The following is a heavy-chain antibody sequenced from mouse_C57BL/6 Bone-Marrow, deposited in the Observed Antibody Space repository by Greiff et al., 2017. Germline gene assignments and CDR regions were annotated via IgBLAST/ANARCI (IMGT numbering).Heavy chain of an antibody. CDR3: ARRRTGTKGYFDY. J-gene: IGHJ2*01. CDR1: GYTFTSYW. CDR2: IHPNSGST. D-gene: IGHD4-1*01. V-gene: IGHV1-64*01. Sequence: QVQLQQPGAELVKPGASVKLSCKASGYTFTSYWMHWVKQRPGQGLEWIGMIHPNSGSTNYNEKFKSKATLTVDKSSSTAYMHLSSLTSEDSAVWYCARRRTGTKGYFDYWGQGTTRTVSS.